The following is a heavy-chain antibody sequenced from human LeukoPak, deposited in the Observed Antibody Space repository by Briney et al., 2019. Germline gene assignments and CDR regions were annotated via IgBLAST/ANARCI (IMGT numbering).Heavy chain of an antibody. CDR2: MNPKSANT. CDR1: GYTLTSYD. V-gene: IGHV1-8*01. Sequence: ASVKVACKASGYTLTSYDINWVRQATGQGLEWIGWMNPKSANTGYAQKFQGRVTMTRNTSINTAYMELSSLTSEDTAVYYCARGRLSTSGWYKGDYWGQGTLVTVSS. D-gene: IGHD6-19*01. J-gene: IGHJ4*02. CDR3: ARGRLSTSGWYKGDY.